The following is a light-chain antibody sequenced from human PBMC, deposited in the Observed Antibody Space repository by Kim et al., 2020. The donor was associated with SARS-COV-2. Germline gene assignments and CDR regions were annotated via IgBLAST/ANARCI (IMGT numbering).Light chain of an antibody. CDR3: QQYYTTPHT. CDR1: QSVLSSSNNKNY. J-gene: IGKJ2*01. Sequence: RATISCKSSQSVLSSSNNKNYLAWYQQKPGQPPKLLIYWASTRESGVPDRFSGSGSGTDFTLTISSLQAEDVAVYYCQQYYTTPHTFVQGTKLEI. V-gene: IGKV4-1*01. CDR2: WAS.